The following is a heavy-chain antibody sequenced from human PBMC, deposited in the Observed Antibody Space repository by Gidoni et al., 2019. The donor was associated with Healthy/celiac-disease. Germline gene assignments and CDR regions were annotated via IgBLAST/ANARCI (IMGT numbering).Heavy chain of an antibody. V-gene: IGHV4-61*02. CDR3: ARDRTPSTPAQYDFWSGYYKGYYYYMDV. Sequence: QVQLQESGPGLVKPSQTLSLTCTVSGGSISSGSYYWSWIRQPAGRGLEWIGRIYTSGSTNYNPSLKSRVTMSVDTSKNQFSLKLSSVTAADTAVYYCARDRTPSTPAQYDFWSGYYKGYYYYMDVWGKGTTVTVSS. D-gene: IGHD3-3*01. CDR2: IYTSGST. J-gene: IGHJ6*03. CDR1: GGSISSGSYY.